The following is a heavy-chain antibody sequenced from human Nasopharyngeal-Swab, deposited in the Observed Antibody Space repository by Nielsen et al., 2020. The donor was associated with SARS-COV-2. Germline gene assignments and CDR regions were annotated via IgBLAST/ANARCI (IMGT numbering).Heavy chain of an antibody. J-gene: IGHJ6*02. V-gene: IGHV3-64*04. CDR2: ISRYGDIT. CDR3: ARDGLDYDFWSAYFMDV. D-gene: IGHD3-3*01. CDR1: GFTFNTHA. Sequence: GGSLRLSCSASGFTFNTHAMNWVRRAPGKGLEYVSAISRYGDITYYADSVKGRFTISRDNAKNSLYLQMNSLRAEDTAVYYCARDGLDYDFWSAYFMDVWGQGTTVTVSS.